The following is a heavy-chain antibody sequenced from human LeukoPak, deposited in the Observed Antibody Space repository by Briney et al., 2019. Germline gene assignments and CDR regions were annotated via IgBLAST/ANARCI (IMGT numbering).Heavy chain of an antibody. J-gene: IGHJ4*02. CDR3: ARNYYDSSAYYYFDY. Sequence: GGSLRLSCAASGFTFSSYTMNWVRQAPGKGLEWVSSISSSGTYIYYADSLKGRFTISRDNAKNSLYLQMNSLRAEDTAVYFCARNYYDSSAYYYFDYWGQGTLVTVSS. V-gene: IGHV3-21*01. CDR1: GFTFSSYT. CDR2: ISSSGTYI. D-gene: IGHD3-22*01.